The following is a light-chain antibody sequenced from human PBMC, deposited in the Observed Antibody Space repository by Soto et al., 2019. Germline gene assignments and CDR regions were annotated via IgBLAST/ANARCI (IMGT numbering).Light chain of an antibody. Sequence: EIVLTQSPGTLSLSPGERATLSCRASQSVSSTYIAWYQQKFGQAPRLLIYGASSRATGIPDRFSDSGSGTDFTLTISSLQSEDFAVYYCQQYDHWPQTFGQGTKVDIK. CDR3: QQYDHWPQT. CDR2: GAS. CDR1: QSVSSTY. V-gene: IGKV3-20*01. J-gene: IGKJ1*01.